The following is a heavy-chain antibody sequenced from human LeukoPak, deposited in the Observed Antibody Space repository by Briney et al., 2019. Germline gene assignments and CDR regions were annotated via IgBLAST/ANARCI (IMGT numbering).Heavy chain of an antibody. J-gene: IGHJ4*02. CDR1: GFTFTTYW. Sequence: GGSLRLSCAASGFTFTTYWMSWVRQGPGKGLGGGAHINQDGSEKYFVDSVKGRFTISRDNAKNSLYLQMNSLRVEDTAVYSCAKVAKYYYGSETYYFFEHWGQGNPVTASS. CDR2: INQDGSEK. CDR3: AKVAKYYYGSETYYFFEH. V-gene: IGHV3-7*01. D-gene: IGHD3-10*01.